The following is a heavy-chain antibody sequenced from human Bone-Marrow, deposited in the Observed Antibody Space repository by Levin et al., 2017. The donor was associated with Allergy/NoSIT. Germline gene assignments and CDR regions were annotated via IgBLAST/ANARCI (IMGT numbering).Heavy chain of an antibody. J-gene: IGHJ4*02. D-gene: IGHD3-9*01. CDR2: IYYTGTT. CDR1: GGSVTSGNYY. Sequence: PGGSLRLSCTVSGGSVTSGNYYWSWIRQPPGKGLEWIGSIYYTGTTDYNPSLKSRVSVSVDTSKNQFSLTLSSVTAADTAVYYCAGPLTGYGYWGQGIVVIVSS. V-gene: IGHV4-61*01. CDR3: AGPLTGYGY.